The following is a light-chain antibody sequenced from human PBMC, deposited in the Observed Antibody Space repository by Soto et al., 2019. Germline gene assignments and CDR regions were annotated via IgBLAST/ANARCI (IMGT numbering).Light chain of an antibody. CDR2: GAA. CDR1: QSVSSSY. Sequence: EMVLTQSPGTLPLSPGERATLSCRASQSVSSSYLAWYQQKPGQAPRLLIYGAASRSTGIPDRFSGSGSGADFTLTISILEPEDLAVYYCQQYGSSAWTFGQRTKVEIK. CDR3: QQYGSSAWT. V-gene: IGKV3-20*01. J-gene: IGKJ1*01.